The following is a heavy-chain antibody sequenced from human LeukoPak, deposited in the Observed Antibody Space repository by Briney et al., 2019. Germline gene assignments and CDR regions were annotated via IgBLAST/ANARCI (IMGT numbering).Heavy chain of an antibody. CDR2: IWYDGSNK. Sequence: GGSLRLSCAASGFTFSSYGMHWVRQAPGKGLEWVGVIWYDGSNKYYADSVKGRFTISRDNSKNTLYLQMNSLRAEDTAVYYCAKEGDYDYVWGSFLDYWGQGTLVTVSS. CDR1: GFTFSSYG. V-gene: IGHV3-33*06. CDR3: AKEGDYDYVWGSFLDY. J-gene: IGHJ4*02. D-gene: IGHD3-16*01.